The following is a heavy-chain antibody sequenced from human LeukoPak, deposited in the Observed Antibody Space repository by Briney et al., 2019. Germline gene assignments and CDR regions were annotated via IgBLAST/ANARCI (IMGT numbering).Heavy chain of an antibody. CDR3: ATASSNCSSTSCLLNWFDP. CDR1: GGSFSGYY. D-gene: IGHD2-2*01. V-gene: IGHV4-34*01. CDR2: INHSGST. Sequence: SETLSLTCAVYGGSFSGYYWSWIRQPPGKGLEWIGEINHSGSTNYNPSLKSRVTISVDTSKNQFSLKLGSVTAADTAVYYCATASSNCSSTSCLLNWFDPWGQGTLVTVSS. J-gene: IGHJ5*02.